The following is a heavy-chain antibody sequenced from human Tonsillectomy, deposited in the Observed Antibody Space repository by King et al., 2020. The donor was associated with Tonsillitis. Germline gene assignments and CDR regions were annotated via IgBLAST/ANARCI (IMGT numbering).Heavy chain of an antibody. CDR3: AKGLGVVIYKALDY. CDR1: GFTFGDYD. CDR2: ISWNCGSI. Sequence: VQLVESGGGLVKPGRSLRLSCAASGFTFGDYDMRWVRQAPGKGLEWGSGISWNCGSIGDADSVKGRFTISRDNAKNSLYLQRNSLRVEDTALYYCAKGLGVVIYKALDYWGQGTLVTVSS. J-gene: IGHJ4*02. D-gene: IGHD3-3*01. V-gene: IGHV3-9*01.